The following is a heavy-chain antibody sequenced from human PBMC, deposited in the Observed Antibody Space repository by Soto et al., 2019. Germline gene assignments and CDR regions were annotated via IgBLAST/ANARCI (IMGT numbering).Heavy chain of an antibody. V-gene: IGHV6-1*01. D-gene: IGHD6-19*01. CDR3: ARDHRYSSGWSGWFDP. Sequence: PSQTLSLTCAISGDSVSSNSAAWNWIRQSPSRGLEWLGRTYYRSKWYNDYAVSVKSRITINPDTSKNQFSLQLNSVTPEDTAVYYCARDHRYSSGWSGWFDPWGLGTLVTVSS. CDR2: TYYRSKWYN. J-gene: IGHJ5*02. CDR1: GDSVSSNSAA.